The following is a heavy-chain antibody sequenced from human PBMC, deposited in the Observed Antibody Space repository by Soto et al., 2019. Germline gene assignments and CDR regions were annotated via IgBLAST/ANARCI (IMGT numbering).Heavy chain of an antibody. Sequence: PGGSLRLSCAASGFTFSSYWMSWVRQAPGKGLEWVANIKQDGSEKYYVDSVKGRFTISRDNAKNSLYLQMNSLRAEDTAVYYCARDDSSGWYLDAFDIWGQGTMVTVSS. CDR3: ARDDSSGWYLDAFDI. V-gene: IGHV3-7*03. J-gene: IGHJ3*02. D-gene: IGHD6-19*01. CDR1: GFTFSSYW. CDR2: IKQDGSEK.